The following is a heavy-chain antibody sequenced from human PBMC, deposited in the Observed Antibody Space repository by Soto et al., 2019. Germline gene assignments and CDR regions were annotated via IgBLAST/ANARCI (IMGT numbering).Heavy chain of an antibody. Sequence: PGGSLRLSCAASGFTFSSYAMSWVRQAPGKGLEWVSAISGSGGSTYYADSVKGRFTISRDNSKNTLYLQMNSLRAEDTAVYYCAKVPTVAGNSVYYGMDVWGQGAMVTVSS. J-gene: IGHJ6*02. CDR1: GFTFSSYA. CDR2: ISGSGGST. V-gene: IGHV3-23*01. D-gene: IGHD6-19*01. CDR3: AKVPTVAGNSVYYGMDV.